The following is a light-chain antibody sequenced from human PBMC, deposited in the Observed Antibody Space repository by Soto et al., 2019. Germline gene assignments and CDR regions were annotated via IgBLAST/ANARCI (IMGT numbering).Light chain of an antibody. V-gene: IGKV3D-20*02. CDR2: DAS. CDR3: QQSYSTPIS. Sequence: EIVLTQSPDTLSLSPGERATLSCRASQSVRSERLAWYQHKRGQAPRLVIFDASSRATGIPERFSGSGSGTDFTLTISSLQPEDFATYYCQQSYSTPISFGQGTRLEIK. CDR1: QSVRSER. J-gene: IGKJ5*01.